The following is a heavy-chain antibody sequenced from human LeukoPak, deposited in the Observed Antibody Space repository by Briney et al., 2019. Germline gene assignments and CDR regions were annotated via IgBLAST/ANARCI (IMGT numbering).Heavy chain of an antibody. V-gene: IGHV3-9*03. J-gene: IGHJ3*02. Sequence: GRSLRLSCAASGFTFDDYAMHWVRQAPGQGLEWVSGISWNSGSIGYADSVKGRFTVSRDNPKNSLYLQMNSLRAEDMALYYCARAEEGHVIDAFDIWGQGTMVTVSS. CDR3: ARAEEGHVIDAFDI. CDR2: ISWNSGSI. CDR1: GFTFDDYA.